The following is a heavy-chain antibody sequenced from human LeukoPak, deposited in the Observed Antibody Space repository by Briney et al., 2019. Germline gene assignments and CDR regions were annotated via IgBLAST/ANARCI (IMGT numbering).Heavy chain of an antibody. V-gene: IGHV3-74*01. CDR1: GFTFSNYA. J-gene: IGHJ4*02. CDR3: ARSSNGWYY. CDR2: INNDGSTT. D-gene: IGHD6-19*01. Sequence: PGRSLRLSCAASGFTFSNYALHWVRQPPGKGLVWVSRINNDGSTTTYADSVKGRFTISRDNAKNTLYLQMNSLRAEDTAVYYCARSSNGWYYWGQGTLVTVSS.